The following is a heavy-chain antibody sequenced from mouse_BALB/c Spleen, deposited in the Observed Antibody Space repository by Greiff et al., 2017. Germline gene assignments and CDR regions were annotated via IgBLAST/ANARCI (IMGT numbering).Heavy chain of an antibody. Sequence: ESGPGILQPSQTLSLTCSFSGFSLSTYGIGVGWIRQPSGKGLEWLAHIWWNDNKYYNTALKSRLTISKDTSNNQVFLKIASVDTADTATYYCARIAYGSPLFAYWGQGTLVTVSA. CDR3: ARIAYGSPLFAY. V-gene: IGHV8-11*01. CDR2: IWWNDNK. D-gene: IGHD1-1*01. J-gene: IGHJ3*01. CDR1: GFSLSTYGIG.